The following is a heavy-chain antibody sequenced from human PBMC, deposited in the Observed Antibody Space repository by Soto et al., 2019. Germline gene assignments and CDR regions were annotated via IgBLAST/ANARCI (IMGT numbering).Heavy chain of an antibody. CDR3: ARVNEYSSGGGSFDI. V-gene: IGHV4-4*02. CDR1: SGSISSSNW. CDR2: IYHSGSN. Sequence: QVQLQESGPGLVKPSGTLSLTCAVSSGSISSSNWWSWVRQPPGKGLEWIGEIYHSGSNNYNPSLKSRFTISVDKAKNQFSLKLSSVTAADTAVYYCARVNEYSSGGGSFDIWGQGTMVTVSS. D-gene: IGHD6-19*01. J-gene: IGHJ3*02.